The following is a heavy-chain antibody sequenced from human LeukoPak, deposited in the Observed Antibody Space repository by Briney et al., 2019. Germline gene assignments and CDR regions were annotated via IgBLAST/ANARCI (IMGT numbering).Heavy chain of an antibody. CDR3: ARVYYGSGSLHYYYYYMDV. D-gene: IGHD3-10*01. Sequence: GGSLRLSCAASGFTFRRYGMSWVRQAPEKGLEWVSAISGSGSSTYYGDSVKGRFTISRDNSKNTLYLQMDSLRAEDTAVYYCARVYYGSGSLHYYYYYMDVWGRGTTVAISS. V-gene: IGHV3-23*01. CDR2: ISGSGSST. J-gene: IGHJ6*03. CDR1: GFTFRRYG.